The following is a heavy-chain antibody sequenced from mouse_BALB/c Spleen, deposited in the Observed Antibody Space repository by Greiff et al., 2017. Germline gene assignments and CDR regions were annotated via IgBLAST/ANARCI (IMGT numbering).Heavy chain of an antibody. CDR2: INSNGGST. V-gene: IGHV5-6-3*01. CDR3: ARRDYDGFDY. CDR1: GFTFSSYG. D-gene: IGHD2-4*01. Sequence: DVHLVESGGGLVQPGGSLKLSCAASGFTFSSYGMSWVRQTPDKRLELVATINSNGGSTYYPDSVKGRFTISRDNAKNTLYLQMSSLKSEDTAMYYCARRDYDGFDYWGQGTTLTVSS. J-gene: IGHJ2*01.